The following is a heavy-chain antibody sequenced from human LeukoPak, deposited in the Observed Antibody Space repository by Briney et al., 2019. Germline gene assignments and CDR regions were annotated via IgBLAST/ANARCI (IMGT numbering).Heavy chain of an antibody. D-gene: IGHD5-24*01. CDR2: IYYSGST. CDR3: ARGRGKLQSS. J-gene: IGHJ4*02. V-gene: IGHV4-59*12. Sequence: SETLSLTCTVSGGSISSYYWSWIRQPPGKGLEWIGYIYYSGSTNYNPSLKSRVTISVDTSKNQFSLKLSSVTAADTAVYYCARGRGKLQSSWGQGTLVTVSS. CDR1: GGSISSYY.